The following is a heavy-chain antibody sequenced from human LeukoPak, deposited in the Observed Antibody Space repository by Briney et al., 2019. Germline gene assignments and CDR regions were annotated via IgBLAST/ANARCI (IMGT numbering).Heavy chain of an antibody. CDR1: GFTFSSYG. CDR2: IWYDGSNK. CDR3: ARDPPHYDSSGFDY. Sequence: PGGSLRLSCAASGFTFSSYGMHWVRQAPGKGLEWVAVIWYDGSNKYYADSAKGRFTISRDNSKNTLYLQMNSLRAEDTAVYYCARDPPHYDSSGFDYWGQGTLVTVSS. J-gene: IGHJ4*02. D-gene: IGHD3-22*01. V-gene: IGHV3-33*01.